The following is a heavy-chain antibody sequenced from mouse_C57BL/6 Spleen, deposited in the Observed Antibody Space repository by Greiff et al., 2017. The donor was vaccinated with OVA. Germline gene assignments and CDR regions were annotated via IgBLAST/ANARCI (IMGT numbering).Heavy chain of an antibody. Sequence: EVKLQESGGGLVKPGGSLKLSCAASGFTFSDYGMHWVRQAPEKGLEWVAYISSGSSTIYYADTVKGRFTISRDNAKNTLFLQMTSLRSEDTAMYYCASGNYDAMDYWGQGTSVTVSS. CDR3: ASGNYDAMDY. CDR1: GFTFSDYG. D-gene: IGHD2-1*01. CDR2: ISSGSSTI. J-gene: IGHJ4*01. V-gene: IGHV5-17*01.